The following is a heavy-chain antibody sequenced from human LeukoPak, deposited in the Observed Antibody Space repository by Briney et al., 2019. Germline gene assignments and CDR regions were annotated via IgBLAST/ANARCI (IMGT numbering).Heavy chain of an antibody. V-gene: IGHV1-2*02. D-gene: IGHD6-19*01. CDR3: ASCIAVAEGFDY. CDR1: GYTFTSYD. CDR2: INPNSGGT. J-gene: IGHJ4*02. Sequence: ASVKVSCKASGYTFTSYDINWVRQAPGQGLEWMGWINPNSGGTNYAQKFQGRVTMTRDTSISTAYMELSRLRSDDTAVYYCASCIAVAEGFDYWGQGTLVTVSS.